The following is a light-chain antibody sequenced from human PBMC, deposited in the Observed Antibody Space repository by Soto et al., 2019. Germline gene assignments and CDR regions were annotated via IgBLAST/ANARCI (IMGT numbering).Light chain of an antibody. CDR1: SSNIGAGYD. CDR3: QSYDSSLSGSYV. V-gene: IGLV1-40*01. CDR2: GNS. Sequence: QSVLTQPPSVSGAPGQRVTISCTGGSSNIGAGYDVHWYQQLPGTAPKLLIYGNSNRPSGVPDRFSGSKSGTSASLAITGLQAQDEADYSCQSYDSSLSGSYVFGTGTKVTVL. J-gene: IGLJ1*01.